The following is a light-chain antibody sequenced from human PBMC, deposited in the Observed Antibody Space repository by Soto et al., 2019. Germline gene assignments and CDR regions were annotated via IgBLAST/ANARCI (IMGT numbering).Light chain of an antibody. V-gene: IGKV1-39*01. J-gene: IGKJ1*01. Sequence: DIQLTQSPSSLSASVGDRVTITCRASQSISNSLNWYQQKPGKAPNLLIYGTSGLQSGVPSRFSGSGSGTDFTLTISSLQREDFATYYCQQSYSSPWTFGQGTKVDIK. CDR1: QSISNS. CDR3: QQSYSSPWT. CDR2: GTS.